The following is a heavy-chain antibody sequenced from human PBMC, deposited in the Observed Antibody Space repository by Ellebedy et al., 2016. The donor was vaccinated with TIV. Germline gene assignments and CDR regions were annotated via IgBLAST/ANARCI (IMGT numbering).Heavy chain of an antibody. V-gene: IGHV4-4*02. J-gene: IGHJ4*02. CDR1: GGSLTTSNW. CDR3: VRRGYDVDY. Sequence: MPSETLSPTCAVSGGSLTTSNWWSWVRQPPGKGLEWLGEISHSGATHDNPSPKSRVTLSVDKSKKQFSLNLSSVTAADTAVYYCVRRGYDVDYWGQGTLVTVSS. D-gene: IGHD3-22*01. CDR2: ISHSGAT.